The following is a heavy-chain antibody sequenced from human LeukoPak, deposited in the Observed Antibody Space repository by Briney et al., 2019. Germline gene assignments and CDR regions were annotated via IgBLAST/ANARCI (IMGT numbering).Heavy chain of an antibody. CDR1: GYTFTSYG. D-gene: IGHD3-3*01. J-gene: IGHJ6*02. CDR3: ARAHYDFWSGKPSPGYYYYYGMDV. CDR2: ISAYNGNT. Sequence: ASVKVSCKASGYTFTSYGISWVRQAPGQGLEWMGWISAYNGNTNYAQKLQGRVTMTTDTSTSTAYMELRSLRSDDTAVYYCARAHYDFWSGKPSPGYYYYYGMDVWGQGTTVTVSS. V-gene: IGHV1-18*01.